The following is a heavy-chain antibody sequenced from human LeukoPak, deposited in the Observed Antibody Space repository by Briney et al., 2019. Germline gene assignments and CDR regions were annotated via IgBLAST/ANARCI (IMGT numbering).Heavy chain of an antibody. D-gene: IGHD3-10*01. CDR2: VSSTGSGT. CDR1: GFTLSTYG. V-gene: IGHV3-23*01. CDR3: AKDGPLLWFGPTDA. Sequence: GGSLRLSCVASGFTLSTYGMSWVRQAPGKGLEWVAAVSSTGSGTYYPDSLKGRFIISRDNSQNTVFLQMNSLRPEDTAFYFCAKDGPLLWFGPTDAWGQGILVTVSS. J-gene: IGHJ5*02.